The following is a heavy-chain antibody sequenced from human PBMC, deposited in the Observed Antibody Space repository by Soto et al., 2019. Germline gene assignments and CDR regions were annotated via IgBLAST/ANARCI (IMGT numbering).Heavy chain of an antibody. J-gene: IGHJ6*02. D-gene: IGHD6-19*01. Sequence: PGESLKISCKGSGYSFTSYWIGWVRQMPGKGLEWMGIIYPGDSDTRYSPSFQGQVTISADKSISTAYLQWSSLKASDTAMYYCARPVFLRLSSGPGSYYYGMDFWGQGSSVTGSS. V-gene: IGHV5-51*01. CDR1: GYSFTSYW. CDR2: IYPGDSDT. CDR3: ARPVFLRLSSGPGSYYYGMDF.